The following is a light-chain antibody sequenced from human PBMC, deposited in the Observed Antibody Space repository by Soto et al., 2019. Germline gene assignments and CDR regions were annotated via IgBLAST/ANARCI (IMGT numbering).Light chain of an antibody. V-gene: IGKV1-39*01. CDR1: QTIXTY. CDR2: DTS. J-gene: IGKJ5*01. CDR3: QQTYRFTRT. Sequence: IRLTQSASSLSASVGDRVTIACRASQTIXTYLHWYQRKPGKAPKLLXYDTSSFQTGFPSRLSGSGSGTDFSLTISSLQPDYCASYYCQQTYRFTRTFGQGTRLEIK.